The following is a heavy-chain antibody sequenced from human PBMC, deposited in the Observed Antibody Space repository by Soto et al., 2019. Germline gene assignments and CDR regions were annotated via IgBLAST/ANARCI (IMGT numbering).Heavy chain of an antibody. D-gene: IGHD4-17*01. V-gene: IGHV3-21*01. Sequence: EVQLVESGGGLVKPGGSLRLSCAASGFTFSSYSMNWVRQAPGKGLEWVSSISSSSSYIYYADSVKGRFTISRDNAKNSLXXQMXXXXXXXXXXXXXXXXXXYXATRYYFDYWGQGTLVTVSS. CDR1: GFTFSSYS. J-gene: IGHJ4*02. CDR2: ISSSSSYI. CDR3: XXXXXYXATRYYFDY.